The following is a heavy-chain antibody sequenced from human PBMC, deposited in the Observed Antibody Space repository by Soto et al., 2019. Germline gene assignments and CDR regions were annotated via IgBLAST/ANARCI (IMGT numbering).Heavy chain of an antibody. CDR2: IYHSGST. CDR1: GGSISSGGYS. J-gene: IGHJ4*02. V-gene: IGHV4-30-2*01. D-gene: IGHD5-12*01. CDR3: ARVKGAYAIDY. Sequence: PSETLSLTCAVSGGSISSGGYSWSWIRQPPGKGLEWIGYIYHSGSTYYNPSLKSRVTISVDRSKNQFSLKLSSVTAADTAVYYCARVKGAYAIDYWGQGTLVTVSS.